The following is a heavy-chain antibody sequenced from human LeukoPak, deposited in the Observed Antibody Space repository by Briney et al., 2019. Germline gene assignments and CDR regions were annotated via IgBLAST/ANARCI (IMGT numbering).Heavy chain of an antibody. CDR3: ASKLAGATYYFDS. Sequence: PGGSLRLSCAASGFLFSTFDMTWVRQAPGKGLEGVSSVSGSAIYTFTADSLKGRFSISRDNSQNILYLQMYTLRAEDTAIYFCASKLAGATYYFDSWGQGTLVTVSS. J-gene: IGHJ4*02. D-gene: IGHD6-19*01. CDR1: GFLFSTFD. CDR2: VSGSAIYT. V-gene: IGHV3-23*01.